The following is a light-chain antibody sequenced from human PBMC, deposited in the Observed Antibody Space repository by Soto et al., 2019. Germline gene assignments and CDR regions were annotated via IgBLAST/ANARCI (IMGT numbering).Light chain of an antibody. CDR3: SSYAGSSTLV. Sequence: QSALTQPVSVSGSPGQSITISCTGTSSDVGTYDLISWYQQHPGKAPKLMIYDVNKRPSGVSNRFSGSKSGNTASLTISGLQAEDEADYYCSSYAGSSTLVFGGGTQLTVL. V-gene: IGLV2-23*02. CDR2: DVN. J-gene: IGLJ2*01. CDR1: SSDVGTYDL.